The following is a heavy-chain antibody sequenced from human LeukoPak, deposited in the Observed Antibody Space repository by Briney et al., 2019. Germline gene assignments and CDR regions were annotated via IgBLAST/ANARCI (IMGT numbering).Heavy chain of an antibody. CDR1: GFTFSSYA. CDR3: AKEFYGSGSYYLDKPFDY. Sequence: GGSLRLSCAASGFTFSSYAMSWVRQAPGKGLEWVSAISGSGGSTYYADSVKGRFTISRDNSKNTLYLQMNSLRAEDTAVYYCAKEFYGSGSYYLDKPFDYWGQGTLVTVSS. CDR2: ISGSGGST. V-gene: IGHV3-23*01. D-gene: IGHD3-10*01. J-gene: IGHJ4*02.